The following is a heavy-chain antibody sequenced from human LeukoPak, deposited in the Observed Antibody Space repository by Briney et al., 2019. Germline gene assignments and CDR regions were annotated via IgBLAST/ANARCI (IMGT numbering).Heavy chain of an antibody. CDR3: ARDPAAGSDYFDY. CDR2: IKGDGSEK. J-gene: IGHJ4*02. D-gene: IGHD6-13*01. Sequence: PGGSLRLSCAASGFRFSSCWMSWVRQAPGKGLEWVAIIKGDGSEKAYVDSVKGRFSISRDNAENSVYLQMNSLRAEDTAVYYCARDPAAGSDYFDYWGQGTLVTVSS. V-gene: IGHV3-7*01. CDR1: GFRFSSCW.